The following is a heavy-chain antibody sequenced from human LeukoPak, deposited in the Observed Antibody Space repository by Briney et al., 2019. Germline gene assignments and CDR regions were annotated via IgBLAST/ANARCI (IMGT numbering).Heavy chain of an antibody. CDR1: GGSISAYY. CDR2: IYYSGST. J-gene: IGHJ4*02. D-gene: IGHD2-21*02. CDR3: GRVAHGDYYFDY. V-gene: IGHV4-4*07. Sequence: SETLSLTCTVSGGSISAYYWSWIRQPAEKGLEWIGRIYYSGSTNYYPSLKSRVTMSVDTSKNQFSLKLISVTAADTGVYYCGRVAHGDYYFDYWGQGTLVTVSS.